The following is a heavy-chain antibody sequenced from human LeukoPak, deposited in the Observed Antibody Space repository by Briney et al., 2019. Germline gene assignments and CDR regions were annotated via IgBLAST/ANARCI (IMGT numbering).Heavy chain of an antibody. CDR1: GGSFSGYY. CDR3: ASRGGVVVPAATLPKDWFDP. CDR2: INHSGST. Sequence: SETLSLTCAVYGGSFSGYYWSWIRQPPGKGLEWIGEINHSGSTNYNPSLKSRVTISVDTSKNQFSLKLSSVTAADTAVYYCASRGGVVVPAATLPKDWFDPWGQGTLVTVSS. J-gene: IGHJ5*02. D-gene: IGHD2-2*01. V-gene: IGHV4-34*01.